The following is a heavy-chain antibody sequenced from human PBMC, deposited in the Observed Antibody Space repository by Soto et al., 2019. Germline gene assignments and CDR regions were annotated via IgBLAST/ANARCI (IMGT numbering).Heavy chain of an antibody. CDR3: AKDGGPIFGVVIGNYYGMDV. Sequence: QVQLVESGGGVVQPGRSLRLSCAASGFTFSSYGMHWVRQAPGKGLEWVAVISYDGSNKYYADSVKGRFTISRDNSKNTLYLKMNSLRAEDTAVYYCAKDGGPIFGVVIGNYYGMDVWGQGTTVTVSS. CDR2: ISYDGSNK. CDR1: GFTFSSYG. J-gene: IGHJ6*02. V-gene: IGHV3-30*18. D-gene: IGHD3-3*01.